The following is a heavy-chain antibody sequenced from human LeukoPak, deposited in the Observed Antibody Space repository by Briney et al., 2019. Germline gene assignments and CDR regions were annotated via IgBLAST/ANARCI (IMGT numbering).Heavy chain of an antibody. V-gene: IGHV1-46*01. J-gene: IGHJ5*02. CDR2: INPSGGST. Sequence: AASVKVSCKASGYTFISYYMHWVRQAPGQGLEWMGIINPSGGSTSYAQKFQGRVTMTRDTSTSTVYMELSSLRSEDTAVYYCARDQGSYYDSSGYSLNWFDPWGQGTLVTVSS. CDR3: ARDQGSYYDSSGYSLNWFDP. CDR1: GYTFISYY. D-gene: IGHD3-22*01.